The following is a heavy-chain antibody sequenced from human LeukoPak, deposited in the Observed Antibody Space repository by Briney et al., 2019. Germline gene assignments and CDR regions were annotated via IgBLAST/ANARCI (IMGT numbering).Heavy chain of an antibody. CDR1: GGSFSGYQ. CDR2: ISGSGGST. J-gene: IGHJ4*02. D-gene: IGHD1-26*01. CDR3: AKDLKVGATSVFDY. V-gene: IGHV3-23*01. Sequence: ETLSLTCGVYGGSFSGYQWSWVRQAPGKGLEWVSAISGSGGSTYYADSVKGRFTISRDNSKNTLYLQMNSLRAEDTAVYYCAKDLKVGATSVFDYWGQGTLVTVSS.